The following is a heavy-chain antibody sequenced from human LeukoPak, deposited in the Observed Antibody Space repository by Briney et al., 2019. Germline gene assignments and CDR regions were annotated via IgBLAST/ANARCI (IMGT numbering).Heavy chain of an antibody. Sequence: PGGSLRLSCAASGFTFSSYSMNWVRQAPGKGLEWVSSISSSSSYIYYADSVKGRFTISRDNAKSSLYLQMNSLRAEDTAVYYCARKTSCPSCLNYYMDVWGKGTTVTVSS. CDR2: ISSSSSYI. CDR1: GFTFSSYS. CDR3: ARKTSCPSCLNYYMDV. D-gene: IGHD2-2*01. V-gene: IGHV3-21*01. J-gene: IGHJ6*03.